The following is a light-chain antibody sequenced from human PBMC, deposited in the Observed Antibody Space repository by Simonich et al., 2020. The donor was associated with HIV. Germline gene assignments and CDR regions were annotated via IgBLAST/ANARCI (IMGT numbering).Light chain of an antibody. CDR2: SAS. CDR3: QQSYSTPLT. V-gene: IGKV1-39*01. CDR1: QSISNF. Sequence: DIKMTQSPSTLSASVGDKVTITCRASQSISNFLAWYQQKPVKAPKLLIYSASTLQSGVPSRFSGSGSWTGFTLTISSLQPEDFATYYCQQSYSTPLTFGGGTKVEIK. J-gene: IGKJ4*01.